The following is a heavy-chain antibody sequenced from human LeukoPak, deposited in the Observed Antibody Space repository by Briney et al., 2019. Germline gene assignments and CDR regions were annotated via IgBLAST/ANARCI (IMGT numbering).Heavy chain of an antibody. CDR2: IYYSGST. J-gene: IGHJ6*02. V-gene: IGHV4-31*11. D-gene: IGHD7-27*01. Sequence: SETLSLTCAVSGGSISSGGYSWSWIRQHPGKGLEWIGYIYYSGSTYYNPSLKSRVIISVDTSKNQFSLKLSSVTAADTAVYYCARAKLGRDYYYYGMDVWGQGTTVTVSS. CDR1: GGSISSGGYS. CDR3: ARAKLGRDYYYYGMDV.